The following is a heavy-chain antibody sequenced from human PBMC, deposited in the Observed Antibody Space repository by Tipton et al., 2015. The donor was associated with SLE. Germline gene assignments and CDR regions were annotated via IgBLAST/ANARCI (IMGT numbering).Heavy chain of an antibody. Sequence: SLRLSCAASGFTFSSYSMIWVRQAPGKGLEWVSSISSSSSYIYYADSVKGRFTISRDNAKNSLYLQMNSLRAEDTAVYYCARDGYGSAWFDSWGQGTLVTVSS. J-gene: IGHJ5*01. CDR1: GFTFSSYS. CDR3: ARDGYGSAWFDS. D-gene: IGHD3-10*01. CDR2: ISSSSSYI. V-gene: IGHV3-21*03.